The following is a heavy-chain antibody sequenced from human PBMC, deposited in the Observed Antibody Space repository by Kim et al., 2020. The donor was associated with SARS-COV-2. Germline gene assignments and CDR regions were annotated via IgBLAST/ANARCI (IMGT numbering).Heavy chain of an antibody. J-gene: IGHJ4*02. D-gene: IGHD3-10*01. CDR1: GGSISSYY. CDR3: VRSGSYYNFPLYYFDY. CDR2: IYYSGST. Sequence: SETLSLTCTVSGGSISSYYWSWIRQPPGKGLEWIGYIYYSGSTNYNPSLKSRVTISVDTSKNQFSLKLSSVTAADTAVYDCVRSGSYYNFPLYYFDYWGPGTLVTVSP. V-gene: IGHV4-59*13.